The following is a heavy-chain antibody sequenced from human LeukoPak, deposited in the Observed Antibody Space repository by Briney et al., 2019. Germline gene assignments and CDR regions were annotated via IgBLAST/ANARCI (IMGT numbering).Heavy chain of an antibody. Sequence: SETLSLTCAVSGGSFSGYYWSWIRQPPGKGLEWSGEINHSGSTNYNPSLKSRITISVDTSKNQFSLKMSSVTAADTAVYYCATRMYSSTRRAYDYWGQGTLVTVSS. J-gene: IGHJ4*02. D-gene: IGHD6-13*01. CDR1: GGSFSGYY. CDR3: ATRMYSSTRRAYDY. V-gene: IGHV4-34*01. CDR2: INHSGST.